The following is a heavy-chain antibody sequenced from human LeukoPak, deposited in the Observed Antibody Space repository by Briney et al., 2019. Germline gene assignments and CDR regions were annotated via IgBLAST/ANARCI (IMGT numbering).Heavy chain of an antibody. Sequence: ASVKVSCKASGYTFTGYYMHWVRQAPGQGLEWMGWINPNSGGTNYAQKFQGRVTMTRDTSISTAYMELSRLRSDDTAVYYCARARLGPYYYYYMDVWGKGTTVTVSS. D-gene: IGHD4-11*01. CDR2: INPNSGGT. J-gene: IGHJ6*03. V-gene: IGHV1-2*02. CDR3: ARARLGPYYYYYMDV. CDR1: GYTFTGYY.